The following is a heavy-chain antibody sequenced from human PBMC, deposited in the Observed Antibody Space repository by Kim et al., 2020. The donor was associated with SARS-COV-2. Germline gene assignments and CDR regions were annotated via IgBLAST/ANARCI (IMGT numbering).Heavy chain of an antibody. D-gene: IGHD6-13*01. V-gene: IGHV4-39*01. J-gene: IGHJ4*02. CDR2: IYYSGST. CDR3: ARLAAAGTVDY. Sequence: SETLSLTCTVSGGSISSSSYYWGWIRQPPGKGLEWIGSIYYSGSTYYNPSLKSRVTISVDTSKNQFSLKLSSVTAADTAVYYCARLAAAGTVDYWGQGTLVTVSS. CDR1: GGSISSSSYY.